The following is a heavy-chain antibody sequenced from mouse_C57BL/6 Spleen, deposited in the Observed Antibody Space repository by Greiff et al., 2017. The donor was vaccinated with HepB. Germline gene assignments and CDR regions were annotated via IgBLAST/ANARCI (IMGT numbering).Heavy chain of an antibody. CDR3: AREDGNSPMDY. V-gene: IGHV1-55*01. CDR2: IYPGSGST. CDR1: GYTFTSYW. J-gene: IGHJ4*01. D-gene: IGHD2-1*01. Sequence: QVQLQQPGAELVKPGASVKMSCKASGYTFTSYWITWVKQRPGQGLEWIGDIYPGSGSTNYNEKFKSKATLTVATSSSTAYMQLSSLTSEDSAVYYCAREDGNSPMDYWGQGTSVTVSS.